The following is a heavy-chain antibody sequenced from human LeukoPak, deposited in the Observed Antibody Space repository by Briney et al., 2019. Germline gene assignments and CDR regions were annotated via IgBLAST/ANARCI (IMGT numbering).Heavy chain of an antibody. V-gene: IGHV3-30*02. CDR2: IRYDGSNK. CDR3: ARGSYDYVWGSYRYSHNYFDY. CDR1: GFTFSGYG. Sequence: GGSLRLSCAASGFTFSGYGMHWVRQAPGKGLEWVAFIRYDGSNKYYADSVKGRFTISRDNAKNSLYLQMNSLRAEDTAVYYCARGSYDYVWGSYRYSHNYFDYWGQGTLVTVSS. J-gene: IGHJ4*02. D-gene: IGHD3-16*02.